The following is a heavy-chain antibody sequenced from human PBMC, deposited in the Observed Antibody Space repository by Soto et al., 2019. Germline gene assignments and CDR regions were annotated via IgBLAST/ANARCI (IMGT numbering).Heavy chain of an antibody. Sequence: EVQLVGSGGGLVQPGGSLRLSCAASGFTFSDNYMDWVRQAPGKGLEWVGRSKNKADSYTTEYAASVKGRFTISRDGSKNSLFLQMNSLKTEDTAVYYCTVWGSGNDFGAAWGQGILVTVSS. CDR3: TVWGSGNDFGAA. V-gene: IGHV3-72*01. CDR1: GFTFSDNY. CDR2: SKNKADSYTT. J-gene: IGHJ4*02. D-gene: IGHD3-10*01.